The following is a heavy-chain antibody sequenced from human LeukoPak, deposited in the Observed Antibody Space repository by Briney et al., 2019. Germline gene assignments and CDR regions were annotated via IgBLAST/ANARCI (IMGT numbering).Heavy chain of an antibody. CDR1: GFPFSSYW. CDR3: ANGNYFDY. CDR2: IKQDGGET. J-gene: IGHJ4*02. Sequence: GGSLRLSCAASGFPFSSYWMAWVRQAPGKGLEWVASIKQDGGETFYVDSVKGRFTSSRDNAKNSLFLQMNSLRAEDTAVYYCANGNYFDYWGQGTLVTVSS. V-gene: IGHV3-7*01.